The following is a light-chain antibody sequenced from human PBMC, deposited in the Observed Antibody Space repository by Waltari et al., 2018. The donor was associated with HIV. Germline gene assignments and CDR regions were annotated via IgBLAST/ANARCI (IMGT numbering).Light chain of an antibody. V-gene: IGLV2-11*01. J-gene: IGLJ3*02. CDR2: HVT. CDR3: CSYTASDTWV. Sequence: QSALTQPRSVSGSPGQSVTIPCPGTSRDVRPYNTFSWYQPPPDKAPRLIISHVTRRPSGVPDRFSGSKSGNTASLTSSGLQAEDEADYRCCSYTASDTWVFGGGTQLTVL. CDR1: SRDVRPYNT.